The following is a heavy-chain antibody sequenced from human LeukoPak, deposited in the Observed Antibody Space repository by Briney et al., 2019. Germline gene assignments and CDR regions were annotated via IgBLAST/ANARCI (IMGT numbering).Heavy chain of an antibody. CDR2: IYYSGST. J-gene: IGHJ4*02. D-gene: IGHD4-23*01. Sequence: PSETLSLTCTVSGGSISSSSYYWGWIRQPPGKGLEWIGSIYYSGSTYYNPSLKSRVTISVHTSKNQSSLKLSSVTAADTAVYYCARDPVYGGNSEGYWGQGTLVTVSS. CDR3: ARDPVYGGNSEGY. CDR1: GGSISSSSYY. V-gene: IGHV4-39*07.